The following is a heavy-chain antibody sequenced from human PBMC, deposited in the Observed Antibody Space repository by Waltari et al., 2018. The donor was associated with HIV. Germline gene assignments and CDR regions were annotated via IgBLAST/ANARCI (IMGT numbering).Heavy chain of an antibody. J-gene: IGHJ6*02. CDR1: GITFDDYA. CDR2: FSWYSDGI. D-gene: IGHD3-3*01. Sequence: VQLVESGGGSVQPGRSLRLSCKASGITFDDYAMHWVRQPPGKRVGWVSVFSWYSDGIGCGDSVKCRFTISRDNSKNSLFLQMNSVRVEDTALYYCVKDGASTIFGVLNGMDVWGQGTTVTVSS. CDR3: VKDGASTIFGVLNGMDV. V-gene: IGHV3-9*01.